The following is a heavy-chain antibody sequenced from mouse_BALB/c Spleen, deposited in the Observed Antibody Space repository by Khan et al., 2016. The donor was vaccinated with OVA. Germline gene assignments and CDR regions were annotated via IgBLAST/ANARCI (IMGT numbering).Heavy chain of an antibody. CDR2: ISFGSATI. CDR3: ARSMITTWYFDV. Sequence: EVELVESGGGLVQPGGSRKLSCAASGFTFSSFGMHWVRQAPEKGLEWVAYISFGSATIYYADTVKGRFTISRDNPQNTLFLQMTSLRSEDTAIYYCARSMITTWYFDVWGAGTTVTVSS. D-gene: IGHD2-4*01. V-gene: IGHV5-17*02. J-gene: IGHJ1*01. CDR1: GFTFSSFG.